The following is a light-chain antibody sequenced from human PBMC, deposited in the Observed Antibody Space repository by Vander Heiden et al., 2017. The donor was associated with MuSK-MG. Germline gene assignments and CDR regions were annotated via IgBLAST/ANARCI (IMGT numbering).Light chain of an antibody. CDR1: SSDVGGYNL. Sequence: PTQPASVSGSPGRSIASSGSGNSSDVGGYNLVAGYQQHPGKAPKLMFYEVSKRPAGVPNRFSGSKCANTASLTTSWLQAEEEADYYCSSHAGRSTVYVFGSGTKLTGL. J-gene: IGLJ1*01. V-gene: IGLV2-23*02. CDR3: SSHAGRSTVYV. CDR2: EVS.